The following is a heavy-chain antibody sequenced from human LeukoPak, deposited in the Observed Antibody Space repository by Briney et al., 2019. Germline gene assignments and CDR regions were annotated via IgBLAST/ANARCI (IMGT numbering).Heavy chain of an antibody. Sequence: GGSLRLSCAASGFTFSSYSMNWVRQAPGKWLEWVSSISSSSSYIYYADSVKGRFTISRDNAKNSLYLQMNSLRAEDTAVYYCARDPEYYYDSSGYFAYWGQGTLVTVS. D-gene: IGHD3-22*01. CDR2: ISSSSSYI. V-gene: IGHV3-21*01. CDR1: GFTFSSYS. CDR3: ARDPEYYYDSSGYFAY. J-gene: IGHJ4*02.